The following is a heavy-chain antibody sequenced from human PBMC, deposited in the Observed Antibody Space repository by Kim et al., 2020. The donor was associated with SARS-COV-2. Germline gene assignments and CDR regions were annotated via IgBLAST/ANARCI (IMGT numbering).Heavy chain of an antibody. Sequence: SETLSLTCTVSGGSISSGRYYWGWVRQSPGSGPEWIATVYSTGTTYSNPSLKSRVTVSVDTSKNQFSVRLSSVTAADTAVYYCATGYNYFYMDVWGQGTT. V-gene: IGHV4-39*01. CDR1: GGSISSGRYY. CDR2: VYSTGTT. CDR3: ATGYNYFYMDV. D-gene: IGHD5-12*01. J-gene: IGHJ6*03.